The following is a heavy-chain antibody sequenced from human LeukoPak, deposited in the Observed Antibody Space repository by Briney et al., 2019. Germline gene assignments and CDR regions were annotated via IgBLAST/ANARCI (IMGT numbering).Heavy chain of an antibody. CDR3: ARDFDY. Sequence: GGSLRLSCAASGFTFSTFVMSWVRQAPGKGLEWVAVISYDGSNKYYADSVKGRFTISRDNSKNTLYLQMDSLRAEDTAVYYCARDFDYWGQGTLVTVSS. CDR2: ISYDGSNK. CDR1: GFTFSTFV. V-gene: IGHV3-30-3*01. J-gene: IGHJ4*02.